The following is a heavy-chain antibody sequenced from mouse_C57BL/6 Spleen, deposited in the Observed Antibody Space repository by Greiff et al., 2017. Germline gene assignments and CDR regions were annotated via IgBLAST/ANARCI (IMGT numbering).Heavy chain of an antibody. CDR3: ARRGSKGAMDY. J-gene: IGHJ4*01. Sequence: QVQVKQSGAELVKPGASVKLSCNASGYPFTSYWLYWVKQRPGGGLEWIGRIAPYSGGTKYNENFTSKATLTVYKPSSTAYMQLSSLTSEDSAVYYCARRGSKGAMDYWGQGTSVTGSS. CDR1: GYPFTSYW. CDR2: IAPYSGGT. D-gene: IGHD1-3*01. V-gene: IGHV1-72*01.